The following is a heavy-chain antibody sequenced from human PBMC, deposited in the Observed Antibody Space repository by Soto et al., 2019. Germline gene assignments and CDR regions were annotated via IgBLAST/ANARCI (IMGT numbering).Heavy chain of an antibody. CDR1: GFRLRSSR. CDR3: ARNTMVRGVATPFYYYYGMDV. V-gene: IGHV3-21*01. Sequence: GGSLRISCASSGFRLRSSRVSGACQAQGKGLEWVSSISSSSSYIYYADSVKGRFTISRDNAKNSLYLQMNSLRAEDTAVYYCARNTMVRGVATPFYYYYGMDVWGQGTTVTVSS. J-gene: IGHJ6*02. D-gene: IGHD3-10*01. CDR2: ISSSSSYI.